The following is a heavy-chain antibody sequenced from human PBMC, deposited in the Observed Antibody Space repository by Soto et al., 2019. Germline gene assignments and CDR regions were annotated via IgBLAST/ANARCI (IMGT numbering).Heavy chain of an antibody. V-gene: IGHV4-31*03. J-gene: IGHJ3*02. CDR3: ARDGALGYGSGSAAFDI. CDR2: ISYSGST. CDR1: RRSISSGGYY. D-gene: IGHD3-10*01. Sequence: QVQLQESGPGLVKPSQTLSLTCTVSRRSISSGGYYWCWIRQHPGTGLEWIGYISYSGSTYYNPSLKSRVTRSVDTSKKQFSQKLSSVAAADTAVYYWARDGALGYGSGSAAFDIWGQGTMVTVST.